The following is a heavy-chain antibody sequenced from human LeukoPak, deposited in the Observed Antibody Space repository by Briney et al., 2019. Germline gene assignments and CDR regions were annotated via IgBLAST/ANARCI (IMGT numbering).Heavy chain of an antibody. J-gene: IGHJ3*02. V-gene: IGHV3-13*01. CDR3: AREYQRITIFGVVTRDAFDI. D-gene: IGHD3-3*01. CDR2: IGTAGDT. Sequence: GGSLRLSCAASGFTFSSYDMHWVRQATGKGLEWVSVIGTAGDTYYPGSVKGRFTISRENAKNSLYLQMNSLRAGDTAVYYCAREYQRITIFGVVTRDAFDIWGQGTMVTVSS. CDR1: GFTFSSYD.